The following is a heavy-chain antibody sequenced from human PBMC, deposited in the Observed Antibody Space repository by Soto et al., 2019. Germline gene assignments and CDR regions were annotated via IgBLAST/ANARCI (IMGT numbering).Heavy chain of an antibody. CDR2: ISAYNGNT. CDR1: GYTFTSYG. Sequence: ASVKVSCKASGYTFTSYGISWVRQAPGQGLEWMGWISAYNGNTNYAQKLQGRVTMTTDTSTSTAYMELRSLRSDDTAVYYCAREDLYQLPTLPFDYWGQGTLVTVSS. CDR3: AREDLYQLPTLPFDY. J-gene: IGHJ4*02. V-gene: IGHV1-18*01. D-gene: IGHD2-2*01.